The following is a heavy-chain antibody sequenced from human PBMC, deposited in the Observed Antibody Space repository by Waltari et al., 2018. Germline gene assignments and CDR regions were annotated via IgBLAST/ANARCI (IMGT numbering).Heavy chain of an antibody. D-gene: IGHD5-12*01. Sequence: QVQLVESGGGVVQPGRSLRLACAASGFTFSSHAMHWVRQAPGKGLEWMTIISYDGSNKYYADSVKGRFTISRDNSKNTLYLQMNSLRPEDTAVYYCAREWADSGDVFDLWGQGTLVTVSS. CDR1: GFTFSSHA. CDR2: ISYDGSNK. CDR3: AREWADSGDVFDL. J-gene: IGHJ4*02. V-gene: IGHV3-30-3*01.